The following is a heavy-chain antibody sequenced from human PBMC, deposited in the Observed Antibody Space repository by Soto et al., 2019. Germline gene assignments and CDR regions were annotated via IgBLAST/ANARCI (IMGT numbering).Heavy chain of an antibody. CDR3: ARGPRPRSMDNRRPLDY. CDR2: INHSGST. V-gene: IGHV4-34*01. J-gene: IGHJ4*02. Sequence: QVQLQQWGAGLLKPSETLSLTCAVYGGSFSGYYWSWIRQPPGKGLEWIGEINHSGSTNYNPSLKSRVTISVDTSKNQFSLKLSSVTAADTAVYYCARGPRPRSMDNRRPLDYWGQGTLVTVSS. D-gene: IGHD2-2*03. CDR1: GGSFSGYY.